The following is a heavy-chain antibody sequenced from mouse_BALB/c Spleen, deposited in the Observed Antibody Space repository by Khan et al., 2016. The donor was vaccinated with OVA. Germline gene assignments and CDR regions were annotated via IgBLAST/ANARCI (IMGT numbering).Heavy chain of an antibody. CDR1: GYSITSGYG. CDR3: ARTARKKY. Sequence: VQLKQSGPGLVKPSQSLSLTCTVTGYSITSGYGWNWIRQFPGNKLEWMGYISYSGSTNYNPSLKSRISITRDTSKNQFFLQLNSVTTEDTATYYWARTARKKYWGQGTTLTVSS. J-gene: IGHJ2*01. CDR2: ISYSGST. V-gene: IGHV3-2*02. D-gene: IGHD1-2*01.